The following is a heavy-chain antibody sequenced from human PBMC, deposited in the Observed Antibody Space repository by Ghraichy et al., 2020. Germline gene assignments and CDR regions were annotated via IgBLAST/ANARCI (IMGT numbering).Heavy chain of an antibody. D-gene: IGHD3-3*01. V-gene: IGHV3-7*01. CDR3: ARESRNYDFWSGLTGYFDY. J-gene: IGHJ4*02. CDR1: GFTFSSYW. Sequence: GGSLRLSCAASGFTFSSYWMSWVRQAPGKGLEWVANIKQDGSEKYYVDSVKGRFTISRDNAKNSLYLQMNSLRAEDTAVYYCARESRNYDFWSGLTGYFDYWGQGTLVTVSS. CDR2: IKQDGSEK.